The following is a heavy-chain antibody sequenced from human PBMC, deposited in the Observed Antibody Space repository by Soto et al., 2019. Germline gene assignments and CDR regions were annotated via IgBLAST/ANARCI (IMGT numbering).Heavy chain of an antibody. CDR2: ISSSSSTI. CDR3: ARDMGAVDTAIVWESYEDNWFDP. V-gene: IGHV3-48*02. Sequence: GGSLRLSCAASGFTFSSYSMNWVRQAPGKGLEWVSYISSSSSTIYYADSVKGRFTISRDNAKNSLYLQMNSLRDEDTAVYYCARDMGAVDTAIVWESYEDNWFDPWGQGTLVTVSS. D-gene: IGHD5-18*01. CDR1: GFTFSSYS. J-gene: IGHJ5*02.